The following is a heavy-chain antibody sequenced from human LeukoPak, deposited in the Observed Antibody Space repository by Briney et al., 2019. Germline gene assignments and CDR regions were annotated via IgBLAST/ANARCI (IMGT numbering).Heavy chain of an antibody. D-gene: IGHD2-15*01. J-gene: IGHJ6*02. CDR1: GFTFSSYA. CDR3: AREISLPYYYYYYGMDV. V-gene: IGHV3-23*01. CDR2: INSAGST. Sequence: QAGGSLRLSCAASGFTFSSYAMSWVRQAPGKGLEWVSAINSAGSTYYGDSVRGRFTISRDNSKNTLYLQMNSLRAEDTAVYYCAREISLPYYYYYYGMDVWGQGTTVTVSS.